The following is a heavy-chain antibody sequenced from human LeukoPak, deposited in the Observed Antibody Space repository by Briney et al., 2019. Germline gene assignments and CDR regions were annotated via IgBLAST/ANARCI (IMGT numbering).Heavy chain of an antibody. V-gene: IGHV4-59*08. CDR2: IYHSGNT. Sequence: PSETLSLTCTVSGRSIRSYYWSWIRQPPGKGLEWIGYIYHSGNTNYNPSLKSRVTISVDTSKNQFSLKLSSVTAADTAVYYCARHVSGYSSGWTFDHWGQGTLVSVSS. J-gene: IGHJ4*02. CDR3: ARHVSGYSSGWTFDH. D-gene: IGHD6-19*01. CDR1: GRSIRSYY.